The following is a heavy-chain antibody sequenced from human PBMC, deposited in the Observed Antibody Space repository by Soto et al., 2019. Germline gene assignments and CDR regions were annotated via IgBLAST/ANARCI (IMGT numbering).Heavy chain of an antibody. CDR1: GFSVSSSH. Sequence: GGSLRLSCAASGFSVSSSHMIWVRQAPGKGLEWVSYISSSSSTIYYADSVKGRFTISKDNAKNSLYLQMNSLRAEDTAVYYRARGVGNFYYSMDVWGQGTTVTVSS. J-gene: IGHJ6*02. CDR3: ARGVGNFYYSMDV. V-gene: IGHV3-48*01. CDR2: ISSSSSTI.